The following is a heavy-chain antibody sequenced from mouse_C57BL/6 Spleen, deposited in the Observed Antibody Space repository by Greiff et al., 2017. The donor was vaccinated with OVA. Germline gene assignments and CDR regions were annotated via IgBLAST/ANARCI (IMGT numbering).Heavy chain of an antibody. CDR3: TRDLGLRRDWYFDV. CDR1: GFTFSSYA. D-gene: IGHD2-2*01. CDR2: ISSGGDYI. Sequence: EVQVVESGEGLVKPGGSLKLSCAASGFTFSSYAMSWVRQTPEKRLEWVAYISSGGDYIYYADTVKGRFTISRDNARNTLYLQMSSLKSEDTAMYYCTRDLGLRRDWYFDVWGTGTTVTVSS. J-gene: IGHJ1*03. V-gene: IGHV5-9-1*02.